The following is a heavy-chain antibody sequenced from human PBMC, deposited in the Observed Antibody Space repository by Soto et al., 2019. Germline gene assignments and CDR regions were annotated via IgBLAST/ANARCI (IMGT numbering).Heavy chain of an antibody. V-gene: IGHV3-21*01. CDR1: GFTFSSYS. CDR2: ISASSSYI. CDR3: ARGSIVATSLTTFDF. Sequence: EVQLVESGGGLVKPGGSLRLSCAASGFTFSSYSMNWVRQAPGKGLEWVSSISASSSYIYYADSVKGRFTVSRDNAKNSLYLQINRLRDEDTAVYYCARGSIVATSLTTFDFWGQGTLVIVSS. D-gene: IGHD5-12*01. J-gene: IGHJ4*02.